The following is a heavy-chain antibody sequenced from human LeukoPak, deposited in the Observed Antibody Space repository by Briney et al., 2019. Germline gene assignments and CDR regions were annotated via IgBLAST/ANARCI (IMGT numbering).Heavy chain of an antibody. Sequence: SETLSLTCAVYGGSFSGYYWSWIRQPPGKGLEWIGEINHSGSTNYNPSLKSRVTISVDTSKNQFSLKLSSVTAADTAVYYCARANGTTGTKGGYYYYYMDVWGKGTTVTVSS. CDR2: INHSGST. D-gene: IGHD1-1*01. J-gene: IGHJ6*03. CDR1: GGSFSGYY. CDR3: ARANGTTGTKGGYYYYYMDV. V-gene: IGHV4-34*01.